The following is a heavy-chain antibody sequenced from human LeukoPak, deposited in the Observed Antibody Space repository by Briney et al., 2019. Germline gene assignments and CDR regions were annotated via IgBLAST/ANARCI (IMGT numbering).Heavy chain of an antibody. D-gene: IGHD5-18*01. J-gene: IGHJ4*02. Sequence: GGSLRLSCAASGFSFSSYGMHWVRQAPGKGLEWVAVIWYDGTNKYYADSVKGRFTISRGNSKNTLYLQINSLRAEDTAVYYCARDQRGFSYSKYYFDYWGQGTLVTVSS. CDR2: IWYDGTNK. CDR1: GFSFSSYG. CDR3: ARDQRGFSYSKYYFDY. V-gene: IGHV3-33*01.